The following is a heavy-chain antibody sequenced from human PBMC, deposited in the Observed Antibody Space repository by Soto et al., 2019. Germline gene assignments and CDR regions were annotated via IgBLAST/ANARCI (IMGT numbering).Heavy chain of an antibody. D-gene: IGHD3-10*01. CDR1: GSSITRQW. CDR2: IAXSDSYX. J-gene: IGHJ6*01. V-gene: IGHV5-10-1*01. CDR3: ARHGHGPYGGMDV. Sequence: GXSLKISCKGSGSSITRQWTDWVRQMPGKGLEWMGRIAXSDSYXNYSTYLEGHXXISVDKSXXNAYMQCSSLKASETAMHYCARHGHGPYGGMDVCGQGTTVTVSS.